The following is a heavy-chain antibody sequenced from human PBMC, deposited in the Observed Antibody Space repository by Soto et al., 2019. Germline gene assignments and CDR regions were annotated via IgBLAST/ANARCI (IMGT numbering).Heavy chain of an antibody. D-gene: IGHD3-10*01. CDR3: AKKDGSGSYYLDRYYMDV. CDR2: ISGSGGTT. CDR1: GFTFSSYA. Sequence: EVQLLESGGGLVQPGGSLRLSCAASGFTFSSYAMSWVRQAPGKGLEWVSAISGSGGTTYYAGSVKGRFTISRDNSKNTLYLQMNRLRAEDTAVYYCAKKDGSGSYYLDRYYMDVWGKGTTVTVSS. J-gene: IGHJ6*03. V-gene: IGHV3-23*01.